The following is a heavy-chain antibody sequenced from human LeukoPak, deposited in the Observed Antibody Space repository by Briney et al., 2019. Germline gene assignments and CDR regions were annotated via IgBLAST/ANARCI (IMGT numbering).Heavy chain of an antibody. D-gene: IGHD2-15*01. J-gene: IGHJ4*02. CDR3: ARDDCTGGSCPYNY. CDR2: IHAGNDNT. V-gene: IGHV1-3*01. CDR1: GYTFTSYA. Sequence: ASVKVSCKASGYTFTSYAMHWVRQAPGLRLEWMGWIHAGNDNTKYSQNFQDRVTNTRDTSANTAYMELTSLRSEDTAVYYCARDDCTGGSCPYNYWGQGTQVTVSS.